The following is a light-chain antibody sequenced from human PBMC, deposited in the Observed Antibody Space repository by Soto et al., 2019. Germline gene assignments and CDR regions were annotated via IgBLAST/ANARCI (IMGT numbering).Light chain of an antibody. CDR3: LRGSVWSIT. CDR2: DAS. Sequence: EIAVTQSPASLSSSLGERATITCRASQSICTALGWNQQKPGQAPLLLIYDASTLQNGVPARFSGSGSGTDFTLTISSLQPEDCAVYYCLRGSVWSITFGQGTKLDIK. CDR1: QSICTA. V-gene: IGKV3-11*01. J-gene: IGKJ5*01.